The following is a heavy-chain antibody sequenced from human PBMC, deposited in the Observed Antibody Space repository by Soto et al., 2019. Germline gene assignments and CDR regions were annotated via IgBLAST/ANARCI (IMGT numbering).Heavy chain of an antibody. CDR2: IYYSGST. D-gene: IGHD5-12*01. V-gene: IGHV4-59*08. Sequence: SETLSLTCTVSGGSISSYYWSWIRQPPGKGLEWIVYIYYSGSTNYNPSLKSRVTISVDTSKNQFSLKLSSVTAADTAVYYCARHVGREYSGYDWGPIDYWGQGTLVTVSS. CDR3: ARHVGREYSGYDWGPIDY. J-gene: IGHJ4*02. CDR1: GGSISSYY.